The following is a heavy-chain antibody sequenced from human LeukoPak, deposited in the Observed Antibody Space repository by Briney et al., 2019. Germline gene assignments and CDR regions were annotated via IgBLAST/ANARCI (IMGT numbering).Heavy chain of an antibody. CDR1: GFTFSSYA. CDR3: ARDFGGGDSYYYYGMDV. V-gene: IGHV3-23*01. Sequence: GGSLRLSCAASGFTFSSYAMSWVRQAPGKGLEWVSAISGSGVYTYYTDSVKGRFTISRDNSKNTLYLQMNSLRAEDTAVYYCARDFGGGDSYYYYGMDVWGQGTTVTVSS. J-gene: IGHJ6*02. D-gene: IGHD2-21*01. CDR2: ISGSGVYT.